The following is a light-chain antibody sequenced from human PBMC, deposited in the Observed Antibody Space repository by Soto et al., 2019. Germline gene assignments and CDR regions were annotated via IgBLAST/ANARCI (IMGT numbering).Light chain of an antibody. V-gene: IGLV2-14*01. Sequence: QSALTQPASVSGSPGQSITISCTGTSSDIGDYDYVSWYQHLPGKAPQLLIFDVTHRPSGVSDRFSGSKSGNTASLTISGVRPEDEDDYYCCSYTDIALDVVFGGGTKLTVL. CDR3: CSYTDIALDVV. J-gene: IGLJ2*01. CDR2: DVT. CDR1: SSDIGDYDY.